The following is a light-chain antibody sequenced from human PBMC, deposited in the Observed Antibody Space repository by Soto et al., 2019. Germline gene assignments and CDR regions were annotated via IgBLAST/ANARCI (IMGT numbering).Light chain of an antibody. V-gene: IGLV2-14*01. CDR1: SSDVGGYEF. Sequence: QYVLTHPAAVSWSPGHSISISCTGTSSDVGGYEFVSWYQQHPGKAPKLLISKVSNRPSGVSDRFSGSKSGNTASLTISGLQAEEEADYYCSSFTSAYNLVFGSGTKVTVL. J-gene: IGLJ1*01. CDR2: KVS. CDR3: SSFTSAYNLV.